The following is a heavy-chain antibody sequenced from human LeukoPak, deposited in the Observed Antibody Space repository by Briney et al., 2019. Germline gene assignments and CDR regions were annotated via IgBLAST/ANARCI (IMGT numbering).Heavy chain of an antibody. Sequence: VASVKVSCKASGYTFTSYFMHWVRQAPGQGLEWMGIINPSGGSTSYAQKFQGRVTMTRDTSTRTVYMELSSLRSEDTAVYYCARTAGRTFDYWGQGTLVTVSS. J-gene: IGHJ4*02. CDR2: INPSGGST. V-gene: IGHV1-46*01. CDR1: GYTFTSYF. CDR3: ARTAGRTFDY. D-gene: IGHD6-6*01.